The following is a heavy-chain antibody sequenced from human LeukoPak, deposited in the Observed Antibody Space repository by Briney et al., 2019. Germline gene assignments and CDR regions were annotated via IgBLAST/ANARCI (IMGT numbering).Heavy chain of an antibody. J-gene: IGHJ4*02. V-gene: IGHV4-30-4*01. D-gene: IGHD1-26*01. Sequence: SETLSLTCAVAGGSRSSGDYYWSWIRQPPGKGLEWIGHINFSGTTYYNPSLQSRVTISVDRSMHQFSLNLNSVTAADTAVYYSARDSTIVGAPFDYWGQGTLVTVSS. CDR3: ARDSTIVGAPFDY. CDR1: GGSRSSGDYY. CDR2: INFSGTT.